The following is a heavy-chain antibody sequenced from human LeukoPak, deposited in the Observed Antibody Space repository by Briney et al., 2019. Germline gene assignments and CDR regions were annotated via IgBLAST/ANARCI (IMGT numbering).Heavy chain of an antibody. CDR2: ISGSGGST. CDR3: VRDFTWTTGDEI. Sequence: GGSLRLSCAASGFTFSSYAMSWVRQAPGKGLEWVSAISGSGGSTYYADSVKGRFTISRDNAKNSLYLQLSSLRAEDTAVYYCVRDFTWTTGDEIWGQGTLVTVSS. V-gene: IGHV3-23*01. J-gene: IGHJ4*02. D-gene: IGHD7-27*01. CDR1: GFTFSSYA.